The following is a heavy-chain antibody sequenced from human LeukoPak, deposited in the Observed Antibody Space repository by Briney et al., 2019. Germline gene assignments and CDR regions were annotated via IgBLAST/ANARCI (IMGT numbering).Heavy chain of an antibody. Sequence: ASVKVSCKASGYTFTSYYMHWVRQAPGQGLEWMGIINPSGGSTSYAQKFQGRVTMTRDTSTSTVYMELSSLRSEDTAVYYCATVLSGIQLWYRPYYFDYWGQGTLVTVSS. CDR1: GYTFTSYY. D-gene: IGHD5-18*01. V-gene: IGHV1-46*01. CDR2: INPSGGST. CDR3: ATVLSGIQLWYRPYYFDY. J-gene: IGHJ4*02.